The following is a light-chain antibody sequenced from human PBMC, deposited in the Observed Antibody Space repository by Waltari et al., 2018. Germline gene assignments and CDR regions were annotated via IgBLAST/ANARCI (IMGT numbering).Light chain of an antibody. CDR1: QSVLYSSNNKNY. CDR2: WAS. V-gene: IGKV4-1*01. J-gene: IGKJ4*01. Sequence: DIVMTQSPDSLAVSLGDRATINRKSSQSVLYSSNNKNYLAWYQQKPGKPPKLLIYWASTRESGVPDRFSGSGSGTDFTLTISSLQAADVAVYYCQQYYSTPLTFGGGTKVEIK. CDR3: QQYYSTPLT.